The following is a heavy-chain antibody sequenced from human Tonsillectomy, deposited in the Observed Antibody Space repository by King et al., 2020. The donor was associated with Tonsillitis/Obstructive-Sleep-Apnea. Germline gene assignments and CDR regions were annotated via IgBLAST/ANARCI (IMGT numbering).Heavy chain of an antibody. V-gene: IGHV3-64D*06. D-gene: IGHD2-2*01. Sequence: VQLVESGGGLVQPGGSLRLSCSASGFTFSSYAMHWVRQAPGKGLEYVSAISSNGGSTYYADSVKGRFTISRDNSKNTLYLQMSSLRAEDMAVYYCVKGRGWDCSSTSCYPPIYWGQGTLVTVSS. J-gene: IGHJ4*02. CDR2: ISSNGGST. CDR1: GFTFSSYA. CDR3: VKGRGWDCSSTSCYPPIY.